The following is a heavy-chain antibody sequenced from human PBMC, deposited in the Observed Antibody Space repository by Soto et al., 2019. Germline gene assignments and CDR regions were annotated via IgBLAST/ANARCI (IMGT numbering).Heavy chain of an antibody. CDR1: GYSFTNYW. Sequence: GESLKISCQGSGYSFTNYWIGWVRQMPGKGLEWMGIVYSGDSDSRYSPSFQGQVTISADKAINTAYLQWSNLKASDTAMYYCARGGMDYGDYDDAFDIWGQGTMVTVSS. CDR3: ARGGMDYGDYDDAFDI. J-gene: IGHJ3*02. CDR2: VYSGDSDS. V-gene: IGHV5-51*01. D-gene: IGHD4-17*01.